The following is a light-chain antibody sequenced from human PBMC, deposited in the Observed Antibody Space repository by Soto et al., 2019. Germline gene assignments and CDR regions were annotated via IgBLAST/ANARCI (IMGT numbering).Light chain of an antibody. V-gene: IGLV2-8*01. J-gene: IGLJ2*01. CDR2: EVS. CDR1: SSDVGGYNY. Sequence: QSALTQPPSASGSPGQSVTISCTGTSSDVGGYNYVSWYQQHPGKAPKLMIYEVSKRPSGVPDRFSGSKSGNTASLTVSGLLAEDEADYYCSSYAGSISVVFGGGTKVTVL. CDR3: SSYAGSISVV.